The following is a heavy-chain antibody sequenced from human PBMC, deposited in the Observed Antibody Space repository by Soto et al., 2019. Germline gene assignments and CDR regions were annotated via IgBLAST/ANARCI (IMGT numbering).Heavy chain of an antibody. CDR3: ARPAGAYCGGDCAVGAFDI. J-gene: IGHJ3*02. CDR2: IYPGDSDT. CDR1: GYSFTGYW. Sequence: GESLKISCKGSGYSFTGYWIGWVRQMPGKGLEWMGIIYPGDSDTRYSPSFQGQVTISADKSISTAYLQWSSLKASDTAMYYCARPAGAYCGGDCAVGAFDIWGQGTMVTVSS. V-gene: IGHV5-51*01. D-gene: IGHD2-21*02.